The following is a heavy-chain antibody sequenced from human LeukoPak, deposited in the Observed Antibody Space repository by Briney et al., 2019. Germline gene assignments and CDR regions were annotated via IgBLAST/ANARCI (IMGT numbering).Heavy chain of an antibody. Sequence: GGSLRLSCAASGFTFSDYFMSWIRQAPGKGLEWISYISTSTTTIYYANSVKGRFTISRDNAKKSLYLQMNSLRVEDTGVYYCASWGEGALDNWGQGTLVTVSS. J-gene: IGHJ4*02. CDR3: ASWGEGALDN. CDR2: ISTSTTTI. V-gene: IGHV3-11*04. CDR1: GFTFSDYF. D-gene: IGHD1-26*01.